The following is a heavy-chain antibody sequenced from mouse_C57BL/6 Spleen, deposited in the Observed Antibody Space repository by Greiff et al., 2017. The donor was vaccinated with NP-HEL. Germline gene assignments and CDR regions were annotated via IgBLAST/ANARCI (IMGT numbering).Heavy chain of an antibody. Sequence: VQLKESGAELVRPGASVKLSCTASGFNIKDYYMHWVKQRPEQGLEWIGRIDPEDGDTEYAPKFQGKATMTADTSSNTAYLQLSSLTSEDTAVYYCTSIYYDYPAWFAYWGQGTLVTVSA. V-gene: IGHV14-1*01. CDR1: GFNIKDYY. CDR3: TSIYYDYPAWFAY. CDR2: IDPEDGDT. D-gene: IGHD2-4*01. J-gene: IGHJ3*01.